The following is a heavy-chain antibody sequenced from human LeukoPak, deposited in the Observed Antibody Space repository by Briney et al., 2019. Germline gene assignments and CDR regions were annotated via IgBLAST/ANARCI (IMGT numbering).Heavy chain of an antibody. Sequence: GGSLRLSCAASGFTFNSYGMHWVRQAPGKGLEWVALISYDGSYKYYADSVKGRFTISRDNSKNTLYLQMNSLRAEDTAVYYCAKGGQWVGYYYDSSGYYGTSDFDYWGQGTLVTVSS. V-gene: IGHV3-30*18. J-gene: IGHJ4*02. CDR2: ISYDGSYK. D-gene: IGHD3-22*01. CDR3: AKGGQWVGYYYDSSGYYGTSDFDY. CDR1: GFTFNSYG.